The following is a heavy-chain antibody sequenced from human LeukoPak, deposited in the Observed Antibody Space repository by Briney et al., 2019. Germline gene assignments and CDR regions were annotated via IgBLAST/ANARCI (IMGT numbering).Heavy chain of an antibody. CDR2: IYSGGST. CDR1: GFTVNSNF. V-gene: IGHV3-66*01. J-gene: IGHJ4*02. D-gene: IGHD3-16*01. Sequence: GGSLRPSCAAFGFTVNSNFMSWVRQAPGKGLEWVSVIYSGGSTYYADSVKGRFTISRDNSKNTLYLQMNSLRAEDTAVYYCARGEGYDYLDYWGQGTLVTVSS. CDR3: ARGEGYDYLDY.